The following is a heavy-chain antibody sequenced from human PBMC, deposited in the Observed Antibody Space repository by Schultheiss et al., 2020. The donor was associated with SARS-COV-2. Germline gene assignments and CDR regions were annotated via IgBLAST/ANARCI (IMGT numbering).Heavy chain of an antibody. J-gene: IGHJ5*02. D-gene: IGHD2-2*03. CDR1: GFTFRTYV. CDR3: ARGGYCSSTSCPKAQNWFDP. CDR2: MSFDGSNK. V-gene: IGHV3-30*07. Sequence: GGSLRLSCAASGFTFRTYVMSWVRQAPGKGLEWVALMSFDGSNKYYADSVRGRVTFSRDNSKNTLYVQMNSLRAEDTAVYYCARGGYCSSTSCPKAQNWFDPWGQGTLVTVSS.